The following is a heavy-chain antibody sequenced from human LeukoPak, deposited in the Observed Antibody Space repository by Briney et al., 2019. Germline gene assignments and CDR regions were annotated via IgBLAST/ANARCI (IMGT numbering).Heavy chain of an antibody. D-gene: IGHD2-21*01. CDR1: GYTFSNYG. CDR3: ARQSVVLSRSPDDAFDI. V-gene: IGHV1-18*04. CDR2: ISGYNGNT. Sequence: ASVKVSCKASGYTFSNYGITWVRQVPRQGLECTGWISGYNGNTNYEQKFHGRVTMTIDKSTTTAYMELSSLASDDTGVYYCARQSVVLSRSPDDAFDIWGQGTRVIVSS. J-gene: IGHJ3*02.